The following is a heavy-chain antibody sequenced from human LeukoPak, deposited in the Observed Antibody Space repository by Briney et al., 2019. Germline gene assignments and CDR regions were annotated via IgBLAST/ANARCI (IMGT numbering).Heavy chain of an antibody. J-gene: IGHJ4*02. CDR3: AKRGGGNWARLFDY. Sequence: PGGSLRLSCVVSGFNFDNFAMHWVRQPLGKGLEWVAVISHDGRTKYYADSMKGRFTISRDNSKNTLYLQMNCLRAEDTAVYYCAKRGGGNWARLFDYWGQGTLVTVSS. V-gene: IGHV3-30-3*02. CDR1: GFNFDNFA. D-gene: IGHD4-23*01. CDR2: ISHDGRTK.